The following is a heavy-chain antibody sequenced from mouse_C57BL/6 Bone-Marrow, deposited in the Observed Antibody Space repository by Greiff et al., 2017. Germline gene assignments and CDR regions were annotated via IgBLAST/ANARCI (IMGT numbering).Heavy chain of an antibody. CDR2: INPSTGGT. V-gene: IGHV1-42*01. J-gene: IGHJ4*01. CDR3: ASNSNCSYYAMDD. CDR1: GYSFTGYY. Sequence: VQLQQSGPELVKPGASVKISCKASGYSFTGYYMNWVKQSPEKSLEWIGEINPSTGGTTYNQKFKAKATLTVDTSSSTAYMQLKSLTSEDSAVYDCASNSNCSYYAMDDWGQGTSVTVSS. D-gene: IGHD2-5*01.